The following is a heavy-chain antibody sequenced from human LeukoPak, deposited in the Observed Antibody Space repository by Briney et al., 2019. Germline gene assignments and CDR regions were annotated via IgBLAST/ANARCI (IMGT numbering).Heavy chain of an antibody. Sequence: SETLSLTCAVYGGSFSGYYWSWIRQPPGKGLEWIGEINHSGSTNYNPSLKSRVTISVDTSKNQFSLKLSSVTAADTAVYYCARGRGEASLWGQGTLVTVSS. D-gene: IGHD3-16*01. CDR1: GGSFSGYY. CDR3: ARGRGEASL. J-gene: IGHJ4*02. V-gene: IGHV4-34*01. CDR2: INHSGST.